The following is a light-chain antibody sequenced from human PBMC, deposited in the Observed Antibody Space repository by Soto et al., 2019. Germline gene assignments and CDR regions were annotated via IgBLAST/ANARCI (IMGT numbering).Light chain of an antibody. CDR3: QQYDEWPLT. CDR1: QKVKTR. V-gene: IGKV3-15*01. CDR2: DAF. J-gene: IGKJ4*01. Sequence: EKVMTQSPATLSVSPGERATLSCRASQKVKTRLAWYQQKPGQAPRLLIFDAFTRATGIPARFSGSASGTDFTLTISSLQSEDSAVYYCQQYDEWPLTFGGGTKVEIK.